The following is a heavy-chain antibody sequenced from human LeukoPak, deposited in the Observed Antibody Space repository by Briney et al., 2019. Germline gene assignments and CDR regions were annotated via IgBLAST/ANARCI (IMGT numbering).Heavy chain of an antibody. CDR3: ARVRIGGYCGGDCYSPDY. Sequence: PGRSLRLSCAASGFTFSSYGMHWVRQAPGKGQEWVALIWYDGSNKYYADSVKGRFTISRDNSKNTLYLQMNSLRDEDTAMYYCARVRIGGYCGGDCYSPDYWGQGTLVTVSS. D-gene: IGHD2-21*02. CDR1: GFTFSSYG. V-gene: IGHV3-33*01. J-gene: IGHJ4*02. CDR2: IWYDGSNK.